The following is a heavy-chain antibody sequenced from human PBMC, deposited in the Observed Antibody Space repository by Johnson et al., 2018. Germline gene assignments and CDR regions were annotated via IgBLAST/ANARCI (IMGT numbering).Heavy chain of an antibody. Sequence: VQLQESGGGLVQPGGSLRLSCAASGFTFSSYAMSWVRQAPGKGLEWVSVIRGSGGSTYYADSVKGRFTISRDNSKNTLYRQMNSLRAEDTAVYYCARGGDGYNSVYYFDYWGQGTLVTVSS. J-gene: IGHJ4*02. D-gene: IGHD5-24*01. CDR2: IRGSGGST. CDR3: ARGGDGYNSVYYFDY. V-gene: IGHV3-23*01. CDR1: GFTFSSYA.